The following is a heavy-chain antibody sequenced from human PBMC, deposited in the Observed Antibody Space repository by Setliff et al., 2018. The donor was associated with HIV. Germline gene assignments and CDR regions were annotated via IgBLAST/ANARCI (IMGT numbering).Heavy chain of an antibody. V-gene: IGHV3-30*03. CDR2: ISYGGSDK. CDR3: ARGVEWLDP. D-gene: IGHD3-10*01. Sequence: GGSLRLSCAASGFTFSSYGMDWVRQAPGKGLEWVAVISYGGSDKYYADSVKGRFTISRDDSKNTVYLQMHSLRVEDTAVYYCARGVEWLDPWGQGTLVTVSS. CDR1: GFTFSSYG. J-gene: IGHJ5*02.